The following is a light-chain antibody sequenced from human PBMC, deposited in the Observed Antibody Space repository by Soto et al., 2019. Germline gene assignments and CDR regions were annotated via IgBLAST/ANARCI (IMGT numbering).Light chain of an antibody. V-gene: IGLV2-14*01. CDR1: SSDVGGYNY. CDR2: EVS. J-gene: IGLJ2*01. Sequence: QPVLTQPASVSGSPGQSITISCSGTSSDVGGYNYVSWYQQHPGKAPKLMIYEVSNRPSGVSNRFSGSKSGNTASVTISGLQAEDEADYYCSSYTSSSSLVFGGGTKLTVL. CDR3: SSYTSSSSLV.